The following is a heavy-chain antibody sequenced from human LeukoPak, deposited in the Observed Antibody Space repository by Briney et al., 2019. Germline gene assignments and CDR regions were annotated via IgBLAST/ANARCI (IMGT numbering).Heavy chain of an antibody. D-gene: IGHD2-2*02. V-gene: IGHV1-69*13. J-gene: IGHJ3*02. CDR2: IIPIFGTA. Sequence: GASVKVSCKASGYTFTSYGISWVRQAPGQGLEWMGGIIPIFGTANYAQKFQGRVTITADESTSTAYMELSSLRSEDTAVYYCARDLSCSSTSCYISDAFDIWGQGTMVTVSS. CDR1: GYTFTSYG. CDR3: ARDLSCSSTSCYISDAFDI.